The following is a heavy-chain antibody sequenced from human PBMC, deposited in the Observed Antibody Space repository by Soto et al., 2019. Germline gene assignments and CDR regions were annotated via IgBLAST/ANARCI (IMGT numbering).Heavy chain of an antibody. D-gene: IGHD1-26*01. V-gene: IGHV3-23*01. CDR2: ISASAGST. CDR3: AKLLIGVGATSAFVL. Sequence: GGSLRLSCVASEFTFSSFSMAWDRQAPGKGLEWVSVISASAGSTWYADSVKGRFTISRDNSKNTVSLEMNSLRAEDTALYYCAKLLIGVGATSAFVLLGQGTMVNV. CDR1: EFTFSSFS. J-gene: IGHJ3*01.